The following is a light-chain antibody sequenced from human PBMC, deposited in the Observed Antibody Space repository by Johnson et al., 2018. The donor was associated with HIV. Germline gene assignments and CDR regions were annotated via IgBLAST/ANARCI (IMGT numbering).Light chain of an antibody. Sequence: QSVLTQPPPVSAAPGQKVTISRSGSSCDIGNNYVSWHQQLPGTAPKLLINDNNKRPSGIPYRISGSKSGTSATLGITGLQTGDEADYYCGTWDSSLSTGHVFGTGTKVTVL. V-gene: IGLV1-51*01. CDR3: GTWDSSLSTGHV. J-gene: IGLJ1*01. CDR2: DNN. CDR1: SCDIGNNY.